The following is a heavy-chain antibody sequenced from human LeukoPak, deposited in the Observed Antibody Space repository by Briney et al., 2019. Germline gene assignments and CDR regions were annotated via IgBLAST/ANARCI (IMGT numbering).Heavy chain of an antibody. V-gene: IGHV3-30*18. CDR1: GFIFNNYG. Sequence: GGSLRLSCAASGFIFNNYGMHWVRQAPGKGLEGVAVISYDGSNKNYADSVKGRFTISRDSSKNTVYLQMNSPRVEDTAVYYCAKDWAPYCGGDCYFNYWGQGTLVTVSS. J-gene: IGHJ4*02. CDR3: AKDWAPYCGGDCYFNY. CDR2: ISYDGSNK. D-gene: IGHD2-21*02.